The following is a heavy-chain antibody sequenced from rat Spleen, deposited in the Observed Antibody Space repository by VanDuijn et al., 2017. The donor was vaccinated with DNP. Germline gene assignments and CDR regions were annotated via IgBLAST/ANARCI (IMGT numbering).Heavy chain of an antibody. D-gene: IGHD1-1*01. CDR3: TTFEVTNA. CDR2: ITYDGSRT. CDR1: GFSFSDSA. Sequence: EVQLVESGGGVVQPGKSLKLSCAASGFSFSDSAMAWVRQSPKMGLEWVATITYDGSRTYCRESVKGRFTISRDNAKSTLYLQRDSLRSEDTATYYCTTFEVTNAWGQGTSVTVSS. V-gene: IGHV5S10*01. J-gene: IGHJ4*01.